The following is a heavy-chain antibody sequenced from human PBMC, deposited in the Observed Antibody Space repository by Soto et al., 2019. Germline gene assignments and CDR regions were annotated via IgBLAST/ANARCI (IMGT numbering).Heavy chain of an antibody. D-gene: IGHD6-19*01. CDR3: AKDIGGVAVAGEFPDAFDI. CDR2: ISWNSGSI. CDR1: GFTFDDYA. Sequence: GVSLRLSCAASGFTFDDYAMHWVRQAPGKGLEWVSGISWNSGSIGYADSVKGRFTISRDNAKNSLYLQMNSLRAEDTALYYCAKDIGGVAVAGEFPDAFDIWGQGTMVTVSS. J-gene: IGHJ3*02. V-gene: IGHV3-9*01.